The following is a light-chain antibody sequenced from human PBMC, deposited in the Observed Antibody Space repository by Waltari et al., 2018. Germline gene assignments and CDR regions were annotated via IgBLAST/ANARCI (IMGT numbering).Light chain of an antibody. V-gene: IGKV3-20*01. CDR1: QNIGRY. CDR2: EAS. CDR3: QNHERLPAT. J-gene: IGKJ1*01. Sequence: EIVLTQSPGTLSLSPGERATLSCRASQNIGRYLVWYQQKPGQAPRLLIYEASRRATGVPDRFGGSGSGTDFSLTISRLEPADFAVYYGQNHERLPATFGQGTKVEIK.